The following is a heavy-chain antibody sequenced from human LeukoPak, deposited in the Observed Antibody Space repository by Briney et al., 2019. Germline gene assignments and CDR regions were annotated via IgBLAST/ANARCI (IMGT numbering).Heavy chain of an antibody. J-gene: IGHJ4*02. CDR3: ARAPEVLIDY. CDR1: GFTFSSYS. CDR2: IWYDGSNK. Sequence: PGGSLRLSCAVSGFTFSSYSMNWVRQAPGKGLEWVAVIWYDGSNKYYADSVKGRFTISRDKSKNTLYLQMNSLRAEDTAVYYCARAPEVLIDYWGQGTLVTVSS. V-gene: IGHV3-33*08.